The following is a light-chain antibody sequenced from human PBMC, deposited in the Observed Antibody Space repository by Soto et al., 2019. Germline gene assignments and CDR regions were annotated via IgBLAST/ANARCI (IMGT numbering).Light chain of an antibody. V-gene: IGKV1-9*01. CDR2: AAS. CDR1: QGISSY. J-gene: IGKJ1*01. CDR3: QQYNSYSPWT. Sequence: IQLSQSPSSLSASVRDRVTITCRASQGISSYLAWYQQKPGKAPKLLIYAASTLQSGVPSRFSASGSGTEFTLTISSLQPDDFATYYCQQYNSYSPWTFGQGTKVDI.